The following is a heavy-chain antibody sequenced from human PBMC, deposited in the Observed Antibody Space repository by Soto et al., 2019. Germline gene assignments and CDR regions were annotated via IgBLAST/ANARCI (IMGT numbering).Heavy chain of an antibody. CDR3: AKDVPSRYNWNDGVLDY. CDR2: ISGSGGST. Sequence: GGSLRLSCAASGFTFSSYAMSWVRQAPGKGLEWVSAISGSGGSTYYADSVKGRFTISRDNSKNTLYLQMNSLRAEDTAVYYCAKDVPSRYNWNDGVLDYWGQGTLVTVSS. CDR1: GFTFSSYA. V-gene: IGHV3-23*01. D-gene: IGHD1-20*01. J-gene: IGHJ4*02.